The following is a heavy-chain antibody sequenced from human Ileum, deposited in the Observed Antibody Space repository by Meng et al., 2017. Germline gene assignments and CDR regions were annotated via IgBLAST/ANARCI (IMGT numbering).Heavy chain of an antibody. CDR3: ARYGGSGSYWHFDP. CDR2: IHHSGST. J-gene: IGHJ2*01. CDR1: GGSISSHDFY. Sequence: QVQLQESGPGLVKPSQTLSLTFSVSGGSISSHDFYWSWIRQPPGKGLEWIGEIHHSGSTNYNPSLKSRVTMSIDTSKIQFSLELSSVTAADAAVYYCARYGGSGSYWHFDPWGRGTLVTVSS. V-gene: IGHV4-30-4*01. D-gene: IGHD3-10*01.